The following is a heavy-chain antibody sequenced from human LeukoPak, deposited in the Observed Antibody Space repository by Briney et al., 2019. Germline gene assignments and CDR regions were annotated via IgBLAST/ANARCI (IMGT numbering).Heavy chain of an antibody. D-gene: IGHD2/OR15-2a*01. CDR3: ARHDCDSSRCSVNWFDP. Sequence: PSETLSLTCTVSGVSMSSSPYYWGWIRQPPGKGLEWIGTIYDSGNTNYNPSLRSRLTISVDTSRNQFSLKLSSVTAADTAVYYCARHDCDSSRCSVNWFDPGAREPWSPSPQ. J-gene: IGHJ5*02. V-gene: IGHV4-39*01. CDR2: IYDSGNT. CDR1: GVSMSSSPYY.